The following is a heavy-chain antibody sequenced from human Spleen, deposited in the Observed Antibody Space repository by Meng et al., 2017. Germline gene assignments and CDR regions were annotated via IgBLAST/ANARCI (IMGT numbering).Heavy chain of an antibody. CDR3: ANNPIYYYDDFNYPHPAFDI. D-gene: IGHD3-22*01. V-gene: IGHV3-66*02. J-gene: IGHJ3*02. Sequence: GESLKISCAASGFTFSSNWMHWVRQAPGKGLEWVSVIYSGGNTYYADSVKGRFTISRDNSKNTVFLQINSLRAEDTAVYYCANNPIYYYDDFNYPHPAFDIWGQGTMVTVSS. CDR2: IYSGGNT. CDR1: GFTFSSNW.